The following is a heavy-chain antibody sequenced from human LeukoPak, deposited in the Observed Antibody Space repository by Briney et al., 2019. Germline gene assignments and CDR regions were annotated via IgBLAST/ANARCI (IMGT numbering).Heavy chain of an antibody. CDR2: INHSGST. Sequence: KPSETLSLTCAVYGGSFSGYYWSWISQPPGKGLEWIGEINHSGSTNYNPSLKSRVTISVDTSKNQFSLKLSSVTAADTAVYYCARGSTRQWRDAFDIWGQGTMVTVSS. J-gene: IGHJ3*02. CDR1: GGSFSGYY. D-gene: IGHD6-19*01. CDR3: ARGSTRQWRDAFDI. V-gene: IGHV4-34*01.